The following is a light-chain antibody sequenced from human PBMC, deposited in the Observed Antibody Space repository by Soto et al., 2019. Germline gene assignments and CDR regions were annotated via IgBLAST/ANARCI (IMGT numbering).Light chain of an antibody. Sequence: QSALTQPPSASGSPGQSVTISFTGTSSDVGGYNYVSWYQQHPGKAPKLMIYEVSKRPSGVPDRFSGSNSGNTASLTVSGHQAEDEADYYCSSYAGSNRVFGTGTKLTLL. CDR2: EVS. J-gene: IGLJ1*01. CDR1: SSDVGGYNY. CDR3: SSYAGSNRV. V-gene: IGLV2-8*01.